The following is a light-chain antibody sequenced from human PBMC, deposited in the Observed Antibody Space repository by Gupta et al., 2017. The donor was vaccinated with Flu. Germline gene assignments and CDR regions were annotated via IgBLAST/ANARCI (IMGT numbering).Light chain of an antibody. Sequence: DIQVTQSPSSLSASLGDRVTITCRASQSISAYINWYQQKPGKAPKLLISAASSLQSGVPSRFSGGGSGTDFTLTISSLQPEDFATYYCQQTYSSPQTFGHGTKVEV. CDR3: QQTYSSPQT. V-gene: IGKV1-39*01. J-gene: IGKJ1*01. CDR2: AAS. CDR1: QSISAY.